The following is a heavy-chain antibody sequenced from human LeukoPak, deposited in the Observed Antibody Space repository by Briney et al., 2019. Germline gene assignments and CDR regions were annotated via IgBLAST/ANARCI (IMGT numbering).Heavy chain of an antibody. V-gene: IGHV1-18*01. CDR1: GYTFISYT. J-gene: IGHJ4*02. CDR2: ISPYNDST. Sequence: ASVKVSCKASGYTFISYTISWVRQAPGQGLEWMGWISPYNDSTDYAQKFQGRVTMTTDTSTSTAYMELRSLRSDDTAVYYCARGTGSYFPFDYWGQGTLVTVSS. D-gene: IGHD3-10*01. CDR3: ARGTGSYFPFDY.